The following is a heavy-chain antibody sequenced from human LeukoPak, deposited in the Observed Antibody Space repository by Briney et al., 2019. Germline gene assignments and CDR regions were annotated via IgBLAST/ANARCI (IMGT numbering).Heavy chain of an antibody. Sequence: ASVKVSCKASGYTFTNHYMHWVRQAPGQGPEWMAIINPSGGSTSYAQKFQGRVTVTRDTSTSTVYMELSSLRSEDTAVYYCARVGGILTGYYPIHYWGQGTLVTVSS. D-gene: IGHD3-9*01. J-gene: IGHJ4*02. CDR3: ARVGGILTGYYPIHY. V-gene: IGHV1-46*01. CDR1: GYTFTNHY. CDR2: INPSGGST.